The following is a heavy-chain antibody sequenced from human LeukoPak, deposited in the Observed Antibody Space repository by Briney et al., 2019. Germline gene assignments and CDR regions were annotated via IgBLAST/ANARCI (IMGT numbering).Heavy chain of an antibody. Sequence: RASVKVSCKASGYTFTGYYMHWVRQAPGQGLEWMGWINPNSGGTNYAQKFQGRVTMTRDTSISTAYMELSRLRSDDTAVYYCAKDQAGYYYGSGSYYASPDAFDIWGQGAMVTVSS. J-gene: IGHJ3*02. CDR3: AKDQAGYYYGSGSYYASPDAFDI. V-gene: IGHV1-2*02. CDR1: GYTFTGYY. CDR2: INPNSGGT. D-gene: IGHD3-10*01.